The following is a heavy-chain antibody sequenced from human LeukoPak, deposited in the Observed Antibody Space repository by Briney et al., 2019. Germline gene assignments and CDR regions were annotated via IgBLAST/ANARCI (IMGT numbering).Heavy chain of an antibody. V-gene: IGHV4-39*07. Sequence: SETLSLTCAVSGGSLISTTYYWGWIRQPPGKGLEWIGSIYYSGSTYYNPSLKSRVTVSVDMSKNQFSLQLSSVTAADTAVYHCARAPRTGAWDMITFGGVIVHGDAFDFWGQGTMVTVSS. CDR3: ARAPRTGAWDMITFGGVIVHGDAFDF. CDR1: GGSLISTTYY. CDR2: IYYSGST. J-gene: IGHJ3*01. D-gene: IGHD3-16*02.